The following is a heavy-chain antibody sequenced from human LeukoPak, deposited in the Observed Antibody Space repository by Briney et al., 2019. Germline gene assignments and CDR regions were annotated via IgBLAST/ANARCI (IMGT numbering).Heavy chain of an antibody. CDR2: ISAYNGNT. V-gene: IGHV1-18*01. D-gene: IGHD2-2*01. J-gene: IGHJ4*02. CDR3: ARTYCSSTSCYRLDFDY. CDR1: GYTFTSYG. Sequence: ASVKVSCKASGYTFTSYGISWVRQAPGQGLEWMGWISAYNGNTNYAQKLQGRVTMTTDTSTSTAHMELRSLRSDDTAVYYCARTYCSSTSCYRLDFDYWGQGTLVTVSS.